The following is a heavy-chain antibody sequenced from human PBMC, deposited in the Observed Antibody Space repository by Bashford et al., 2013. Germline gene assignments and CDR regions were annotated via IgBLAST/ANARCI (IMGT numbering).Heavy chain of an antibody. V-gene: IGHV1-2*02. CDR3: ARDSNSGYSQSFDH. D-gene: IGHD3-22*01. J-gene: IGHJ4*02. CDR2: IIPNSGGT. Sequence: WVRQAPGQGLEWMGWIIPNSGGTHYAQKFQGRVTMTRDTSVSTVYMDLSRLRSDDTAIYYCARDSNSGYSQSFDHWGQGTLVTVSS.